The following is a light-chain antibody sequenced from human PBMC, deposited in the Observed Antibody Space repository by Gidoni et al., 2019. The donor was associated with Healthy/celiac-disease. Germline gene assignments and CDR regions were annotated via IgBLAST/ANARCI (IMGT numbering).Light chain of an antibody. CDR2: KAS. J-gene: IGKJ1*01. Sequence: DIQMTQSPSTLSASVGDRVTITCRASQSISSWLAWYQKKPGKAPKRLIYKASSLESGVPSRFSGSGSGTEFTLTISSLQPDDFATYYCQQLETFGQXTKVEIK. CDR3: QQLET. CDR1: QSISSW. V-gene: IGKV1-5*03.